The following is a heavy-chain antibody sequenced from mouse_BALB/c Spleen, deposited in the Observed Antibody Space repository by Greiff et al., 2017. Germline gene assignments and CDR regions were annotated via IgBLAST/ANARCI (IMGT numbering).Heavy chain of an antibody. Sequence: QVQLKQSGAELVRPGTSVKISCKASGYAFTNYWLGWVKQRPGHGLEWIGDIYPGSGNTYYNEKFKGKATLTADKSSSTAYMQLSSLTSEDSAVYFCARWRFLYGKDAMDYWGQGTSVTVSS. CDR2: IYPGSGNT. D-gene: IGHD2-10*02. V-gene: IGHV1-63*01. CDR3: ARWRFLYGKDAMDY. J-gene: IGHJ4*01. CDR1: GYAFTNYW.